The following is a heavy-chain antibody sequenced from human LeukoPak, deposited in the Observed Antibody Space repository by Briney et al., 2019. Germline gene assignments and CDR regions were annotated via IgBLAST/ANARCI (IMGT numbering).Heavy chain of an antibody. V-gene: IGHV3-53*05. J-gene: IGHJ3*01. CDR3: VKGEASSGWSGSFDF. Sequence: GGSLRLSCAASGINVSNNYMSWVRQAPGKGLEWVSIIYSYGSTYYADSVKGRFTISGDNSKNTLYLQMNSLRVEDTALYYCVKGEASSGWSGSFDFWGHGTLVTVFS. CDR1: GINVSNNY. D-gene: IGHD6-19*01. CDR2: IYSYGST.